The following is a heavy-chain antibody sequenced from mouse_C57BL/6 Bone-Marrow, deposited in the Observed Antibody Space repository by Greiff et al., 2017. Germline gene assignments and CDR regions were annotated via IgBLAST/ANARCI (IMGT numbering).Heavy chain of an antibody. D-gene: IGHD2-13*01. CDR3: ARSGNDDSWFAY. CDR2: INPNYGTT. J-gene: IGHJ3*01. Sequence: VQLKQSGPELVKPGASVKISCKASGYSFTDYNMNWVKQSNGKSLEWIGVINPNYGTTSSTQKFKGKATLTVDQSSSTAYMQLNSLTSEDSAVYDCARSGNDDSWFAYWGQGTLVTVSA. V-gene: IGHV1-39*01. CDR1: GYSFTDYN.